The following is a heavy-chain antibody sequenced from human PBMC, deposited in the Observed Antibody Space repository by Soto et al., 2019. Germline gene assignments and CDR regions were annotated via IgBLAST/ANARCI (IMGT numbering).Heavy chain of an antibody. V-gene: IGHV4-31*03. Sequence: QVQLQESGPGLVKPSQTLSLTCTVSGGSISSGGYYWSWIRQHPGKGLEWIGYIYYSGSTYYNPSLESRVTISVDTSKNQFSLKLSSVTAADTAVYYCARGPARPYYYYGMDVWGQGTTVTVSS. J-gene: IGHJ6*02. CDR2: IYYSGST. D-gene: IGHD6-6*01. CDR1: GGSISSGGYY. CDR3: ARGPARPYYYYGMDV.